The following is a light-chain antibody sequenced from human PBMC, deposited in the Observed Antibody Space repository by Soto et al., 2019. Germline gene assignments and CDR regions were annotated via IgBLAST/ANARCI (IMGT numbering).Light chain of an antibody. CDR3: QVWDSSSDHVV. J-gene: IGLJ2*01. CDR1: NIGSKS. CDR2: YDS. Sequence: SYELTQPPSVSVAPGKTARITCGGNNIGSKSVHWYQQKPGQAPVLVIYYDSDRPSGIPERFSGSNSGNTATLTISRVEAGDEADYYCQVWDSSSDHVVFGGGIKVTVL. V-gene: IGLV3-21*04.